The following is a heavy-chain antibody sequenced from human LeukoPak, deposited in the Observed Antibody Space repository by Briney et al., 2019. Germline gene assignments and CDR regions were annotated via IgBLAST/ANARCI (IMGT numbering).Heavy chain of an antibody. CDR1: GFTFGDYW. Sequence: GGSLRLSCAASGFTFGDYWMSWVRQAPGKGLEWVANIKQDGSNKYYVDSVKGRFTLSRDNAKNSLYLQMNSLRVDDTAVYYCARKGLPDYWGQGTLVTVSS. V-gene: IGHV3-7*01. CDR3: ARKGLPDY. J-gene: IGHJ4*02. CDR2: IKQDGSNK.